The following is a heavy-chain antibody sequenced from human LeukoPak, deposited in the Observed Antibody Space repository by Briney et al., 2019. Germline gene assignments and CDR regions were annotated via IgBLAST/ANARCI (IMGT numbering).Heavy chain of an antibody. CDR1: GFTFSTYA. Sequence: GGSLRPSCVGSGFTFSTYAMNWVRQAPGKGLDWVSGIIGSAARTYYADSVKGRFTISRDNSKNTVYLQMNSLRAEDTAVYYCAKDYRPDGLNDIGYWGQGTRVTVSS. CDR3: AKDYRPDGLNDIGY. CDR2: IIGSAART. J-gene: IGHJ4*02. D-gene: IGHD5-12*01. V-gene: IGHV3-23*01.